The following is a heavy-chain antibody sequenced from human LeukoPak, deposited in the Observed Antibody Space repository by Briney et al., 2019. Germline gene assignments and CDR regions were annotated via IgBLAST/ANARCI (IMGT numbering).Heavy chain of an antibody. CDR2: VNQDGSGK. CDR3: TSANYGPAY. CDR1: GFTFSSHG. V-gene: IGHV3-7*01. D-gene: IGHD5-24*01. Sequence: GGTLRLSCVASGFTFSSHGMNWVRQAPGKGLEWVANVNQDGSGKYYVDSVKGRFTISKDNAENSLYLQMNSLRAEDTAVYYYTSANYGPAYWGQGTLVTVSS. J-gene: IGHJ4*02.